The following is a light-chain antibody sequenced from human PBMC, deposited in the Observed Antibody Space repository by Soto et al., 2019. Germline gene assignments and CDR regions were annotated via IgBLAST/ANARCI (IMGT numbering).Light chain of an antibody. Sequence: DIQMTQSPSTLSASVGDRVTITCRASQSIGTSLAWFQQKPGKAPKLLIFKASTLESGVPSRFSGSGSGTEFTLTISSLEADDFATYYCQQYNPMSRTFGHGTKVDI. CDR1: QSIGTS. V-gene: IGKV1-5*03. J-gene: IGKJ1*01. CDR2: KAS. CDR3: QQYNPMSRT.